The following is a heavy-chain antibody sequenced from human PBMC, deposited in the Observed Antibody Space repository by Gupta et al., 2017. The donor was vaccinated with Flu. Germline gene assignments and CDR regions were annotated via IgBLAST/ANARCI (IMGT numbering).Heavy chain of an antibody. CDR2: VDGDGTIR. CDR3: ARAKGGFSKSYHYYFMDV. D-gene: IGHD5-12*01. Sequence: MHGVRQAPGKGPEWVARVDGDGTIRSYADSVKGRFTISRENARNTVYLQMESLRADDTAVYYCARAKGGFSKSYHYYFMDVWGKGTTVTV. J-gene: IGHJ6*03. V-gene: IGHV3-74*01.